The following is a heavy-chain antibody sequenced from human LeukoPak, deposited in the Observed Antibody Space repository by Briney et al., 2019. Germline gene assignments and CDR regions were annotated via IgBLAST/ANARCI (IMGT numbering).Heavy chain of an antibody. CDR3: ARESSGYYYWDYFDY. D-gene: IGHD3-22*01. V-gene: IGHV3-64*01. J-gene: IGHJ4*02. Sequence: GGSLRLSCAASGFTFSGYAMHWVRRAPGKGLEYVSAISSNGGSTYYANSVKGRFTISRDNSKNTLYLQMGSLRAEDMAVYYCARESSGYYYWDYFDYWGRGTLVTVSS. CDR1: GFTFSGYA. CDR2: ISSNGGST.